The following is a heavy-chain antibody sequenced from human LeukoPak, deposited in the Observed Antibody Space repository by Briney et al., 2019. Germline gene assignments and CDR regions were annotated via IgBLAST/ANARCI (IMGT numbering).Heavy chain of an antibody. CDR2: ISGTGGFT. CDR1: GFDFSSYA. J-gene: IGHJ4*02. V-gene: IGHV3-23*01. D-gene: IGHD6-6*01. CDR3: AKALLSSAARYFDS. Sequence: PGGSLRLSCAASGFDFSSYAMTWVRQAPGKGLEWLSTISGTGGFTYYAVSVQGRFTIFRDNSKNTLDLQMHSLRAEDTALYYCAKALLSSAARYFDSWGQGTLVTVS.